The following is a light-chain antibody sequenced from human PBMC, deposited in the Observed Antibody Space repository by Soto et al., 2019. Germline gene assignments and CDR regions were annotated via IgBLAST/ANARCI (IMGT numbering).Light chain of an antibody. J-gene: IGKJ2*01. CDR2: AAS. V-gene: IGKV3-15*01. CDR1: QSISSN. Sequence: EIVMTQSPATLSVSPGERATLSCRASQSISSNLAWYQQKPGQAPRLLLYAASTRATGIPDRFSGSGSGTDFTLIISSLQSEDFAVYYCQQYSSWPPRYTFGQGTKLEIK. CDR3: QQYSSWPPRYT.